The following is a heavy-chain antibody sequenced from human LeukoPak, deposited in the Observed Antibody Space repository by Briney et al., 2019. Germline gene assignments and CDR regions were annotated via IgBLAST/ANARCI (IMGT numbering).Heavy chain of an antibody. CDR3: ARGGRSAFDI. D-gene: IGHD3-10*01. J-gene: IGHJ3*02. V-gene: IGHV3-23*01. Sequence: GGSLRLSCAASGFTFSSHGMNWVRQAPGKGLEWVSGIRGDGVTTYYADSVKGRFTISRDNAKNSLYLQMNSLRAEDTAVYYCARGGRSAFDIWGQGTMVTVSS. CDR2: IRGDGVTT. CDR1: GFTFSSHG.